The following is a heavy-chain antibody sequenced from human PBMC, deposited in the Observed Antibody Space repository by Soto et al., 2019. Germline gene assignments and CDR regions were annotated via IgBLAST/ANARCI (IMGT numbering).Heavy chain of an antibody. CDR2: ISAYNGNT. Sequence: XSVKVSCEASGYAFTSYGISWVRQAPGQGLEWMGWISAYNGNTNYAQKLQGRVTMTTDTSTSTAYMELRSLRSDDTAVYYCARDESLRLGVRGDYWGQGTLVTVSS. V-gene: IGHV1-18*04. CDR1: GYAFTSYG. J-gene: IGHJ4*02. D-gene: IGHD3-16*01. CDR3: ARDESLRLGVRGDY.